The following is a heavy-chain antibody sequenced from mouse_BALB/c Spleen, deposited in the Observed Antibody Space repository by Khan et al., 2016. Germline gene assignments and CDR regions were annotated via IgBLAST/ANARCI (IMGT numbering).Heavy chain of an antibody. CDR2: IDPENGDT. CDR3: NACEYNARDY. CDR1: GFNIKDYY. V-gene: IGHV14-4*02. J-gene: IGHJ4*01. Sequence: VRLQQSGAELVRSGASVKLSCTASGFNIKDYYMHWVKQRPEQGLEWIGWIDPENGDTEYAPKFQGKATMTADTSSNTAYLPLSSLTSEDTAVEYCNACEYNARDYWGQGNSVTVSS.